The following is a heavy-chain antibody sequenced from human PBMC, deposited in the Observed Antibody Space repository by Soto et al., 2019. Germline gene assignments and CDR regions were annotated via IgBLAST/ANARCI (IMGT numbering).Heavy chain of an antibody. D-gene: IGHD2-15*01. CDR3: ARLYDGYCSGGSCYSFDY. CDR1: GGSISSYY. Sequence: QVQLQESGPGLVKPSETLSLTCTVSGGSISSYYWSWIRQPPGKGLEWIGYIYYSGSTNYNPSLKRRVTISVDTSKNQFSLKLSSVTAADTAVYYCARLYDGYCSGGSCYSFDYWGQGTLVTVSS. CDR2: IYYSGST. V-gene: IGHV4-59*08. J-gene: IGHJ4*02.